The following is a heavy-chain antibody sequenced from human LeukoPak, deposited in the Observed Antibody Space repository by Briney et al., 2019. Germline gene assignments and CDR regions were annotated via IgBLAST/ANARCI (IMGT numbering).Heavy chain of an antibody. J-gene: IGHJ5*02. CDR3: ARHGPSLGVVTATSGFDP. Sequence: SETLSLTCTVSGGSISSSSYYWGWIRRPPGKGLEWIGSIYYSGSTYYNPSLKSRVTISVDTSKNQFSLKLSSVTAADTAVYYCARHGPSLGVVTATSGFDPWGQGTLVTVSS. CDR1: GGSISSSSYY. CDR2: IYYSGST. D-gene: IGHD2-21*02. V-gene: IGHV4-39*01.